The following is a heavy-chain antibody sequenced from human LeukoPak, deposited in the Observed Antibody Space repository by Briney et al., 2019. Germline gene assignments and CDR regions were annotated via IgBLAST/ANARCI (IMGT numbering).Heavy chain of an antibody. CDR3: AKGSDLIVGATIADY. CDR2: IGTSGGTT. V-gene: IGHV3-23*01. CDR1: GFTFSSYA. D-gene: IGHD1-26*01. Sequence: GGSLRLSCAVSGFTFSSYAMSWVRQAPGKGLEWVSAIGTSGGTTYYADSVKGRFIISRDNSKNTLYLQMNSLRAEDTAVYYCAKGSDLIVGATIADYWGQGTLVTVSS. J-gene: IGHJ4*02.